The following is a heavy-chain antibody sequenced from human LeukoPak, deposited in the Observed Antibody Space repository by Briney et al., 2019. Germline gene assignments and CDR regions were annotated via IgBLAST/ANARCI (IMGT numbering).Heavy chain of an antibody. D-gene: IGHD5-24*01. V-gene: IGHV3-30-3*01. CDR2: ISYDGTNK. CDR3: ARDRGGYNGAPRYYYYGMDV. Sequence: GGSLRLSCTASGFTFSTYAMHWVRQAPGKGLEWVAVISYDGTNKYYADSMKGRFTISRDNSKNTLYLQMNSLRAEDTAVYYCARDRGGYNGAPRYYYYGMDVWGQGTTVTVSS. J-gene: IGHJ6*02. CDR1: GFTFSTYA.